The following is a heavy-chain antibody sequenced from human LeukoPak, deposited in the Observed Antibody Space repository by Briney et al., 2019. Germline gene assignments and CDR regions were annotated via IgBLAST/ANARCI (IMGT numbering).Heavy chain of an antibody. Sequence: GGSLTLSCAASGFSFSSYTMNWVRQAPGKGLEWLSYIRIPTGALYYASSVKGPFTISRANGKNSLYLQMNNLRAETAAVYYLVRGKLVYYYDNSGYFDSWGRGTLVTVSS. CDR1: GFSFSSYT. J-gene: IGHJ4*02. CDR3: VRGKLVYYYDNSGYFDS. CDR2: IRIPTGAL. V-gene: IGHV3-48*01. D-gene: IGHD3-22*01.